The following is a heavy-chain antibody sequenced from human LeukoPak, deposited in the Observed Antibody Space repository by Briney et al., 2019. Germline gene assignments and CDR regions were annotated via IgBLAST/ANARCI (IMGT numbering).Heavy chain of an antibody. CDR2: ISYDGSNK. V-gene: IGHV3-30-3*01. CDR3: ARGTGYQQWLVIDY. D-gene: IGHD6-19*01. CDR1: GFTFSSYA. J-gene: IGHJ4*02. Sequence: GRSLRLSCAASGFTFSSYAMHWVRQAPGKGLEWVAVISYDGSNKYYADSVKGRFTISRNNSKNTLYLQMNSLRAEDTAVYYCARGTGYQQWLVIDYWGQGTLVTVSS.